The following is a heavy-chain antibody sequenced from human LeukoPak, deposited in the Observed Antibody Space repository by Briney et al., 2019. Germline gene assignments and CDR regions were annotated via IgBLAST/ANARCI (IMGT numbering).Heavy chain of an antibody. CDR1: GFTFGDYA. CDR2: IRSKASGGTT. Sequence: PGGSLRLSCTDSGFTFGDYAMSWVRQAPGKGLEWVGFIRSKASGGTTEYAASVKGRFAISRDDSKTIAYLQMNSLKTEDTAVYYCTRGDGSGSYWGQGTLVTVSS. D-gene: IGHD3-10*01. V-gene: IGHV3-49*04. CDR3: TRGDGSGSY. J-gene: IGHJ4*02.